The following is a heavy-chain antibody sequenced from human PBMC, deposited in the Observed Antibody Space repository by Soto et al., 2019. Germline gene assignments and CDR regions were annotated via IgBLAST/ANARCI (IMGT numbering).Heavy chain of an antibody. D-gene: IGHD2-8*02. V-gene: IGHV3-11*01. CDR1: GFTFGDYD. CDR3: TRPCRYCNGGGPGNWFDP. CDR2: ISNGGSSI. J-gene: IGHJ5*02. Sequence: QVQLVESGGGLVKPGGSLRLSCAASGFTFGDYDMSWIRQAQGKGLEWVSYISNGGSSIYYADSVKGRFTISRDNAKRSVFLQMNSLRAEDTAVYYCTRPCRYCNGGGPGNWFDPWGQGTLVTVSS.